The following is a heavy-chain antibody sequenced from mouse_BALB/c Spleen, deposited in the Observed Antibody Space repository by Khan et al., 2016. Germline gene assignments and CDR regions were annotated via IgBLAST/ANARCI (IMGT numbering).Heavy chain of an antibody. V-gene: IGHV14-1*02. CDR3: AGEISYHTSRGFAY. J-gene: IGHJ3*01. CDR1: GFNIKDYY. Sequence: VQLQQPGAELVRPGALVKLSCKASGFNIKDYYLHWVKQRPKQGLEWVGWIDPENGHTIYDPKFQGKASMTADTSSNTAYLQLSSLTSEATAVYYCAGEISYHTSRGFAYWGQGTLVTVSA. D-gene: IGHD2-12*01. CDR2: IDPENGHT.